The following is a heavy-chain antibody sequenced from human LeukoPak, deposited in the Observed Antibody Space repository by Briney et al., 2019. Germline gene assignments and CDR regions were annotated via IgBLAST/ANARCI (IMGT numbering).Heavy chain of an antibody. CDR1: GGSISNHY. D-gene: IGHD5-18*01. Sequence: SETLSLTCTVSGGSISNHYWTWIRQPPGKGLEWIGYISYSGSTNYNPSLRSRVTISVDTSKNQFSLKLSSVTAADTAVYYCARPNTAMASGFDYWGQGTLVTVSS. CDR3: ARPNTAMASGFDY. J-gene: IGHJ4*02. CDR2: ISYSGST. V-gene: IGHV4-59*08.